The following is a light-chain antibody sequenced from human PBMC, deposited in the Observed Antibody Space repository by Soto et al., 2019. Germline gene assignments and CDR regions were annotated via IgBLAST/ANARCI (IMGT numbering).Light chain of an antibody. Sequence: QLVLTQSPSASASLGASVMLTCTLSSGHSSYAIAWYQQQPEKGPRYLMKVNRDGSHSKGDGIPDRLSGSSSGAERYLTISSLKSEDEADYYCQTWGTGIRVFGGGTKLTVL. CDR1: SGHSSYA. J-gene: IGLJ3*02. CDR2: VNRDGSH. CDR3: QTWGTGIRV. V-gene: IGLV4-69*01.